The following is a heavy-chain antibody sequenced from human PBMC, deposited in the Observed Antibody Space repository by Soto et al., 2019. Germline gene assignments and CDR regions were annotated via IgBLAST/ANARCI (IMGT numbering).Heavy chain of an antibody. D-gene: IGHD6-6*01. CDR3: ARAPAARVFYFDY. CDR1: GGSISSSSYY. CDR2: IYYSGST. V-gene: IGHV4-39*01. Sequence: QLQLQESGPGLVKPSETLSLTCTVSGGSISSSSYYWGWIRQPPGKGLEWIGSIYYSGSTYYNPSLRSRVTISVDTSKSQFSLKLSSVTAADTAVYYCARAPAARVFYFDYWGQGTLVTVSS. J-gene: IGHJ4*02.